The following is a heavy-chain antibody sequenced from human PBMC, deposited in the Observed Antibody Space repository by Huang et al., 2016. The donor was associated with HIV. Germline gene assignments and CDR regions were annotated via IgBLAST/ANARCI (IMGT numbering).Heavy chain of an antibody. Sequence: QVQLQQWGAGLLKPSETLSLTCAVYGGSFSRHYWNWIRQSPGKGLEWIGQINHVGNANYNPSLESRVTMSVDTSKNQFSLKLTSVTGADTAMYYCAREVMISFGGPFDPWGQGTLVTVSP. CDR3: AREVMISFGGPFDP. CDR1: GGSFSRHY. CDR2: INHVGNA. D-gene: IGHD3-16*01. V-gene: IGHV4-34*01. J-gene: IGHJ5*02.